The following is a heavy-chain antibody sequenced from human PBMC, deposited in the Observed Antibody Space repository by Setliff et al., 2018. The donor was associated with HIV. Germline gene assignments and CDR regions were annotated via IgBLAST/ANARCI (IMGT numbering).Heavy chain of an antibody. CDR3: ASPYYDFVWGSYQPDY. Sequence: GSLRLSCAASGFTLSRYWMSWVRQAPGEGLEWVANINQDGSERHYVDSVKGRFTISRDNAKNLLSLQMNSLRVEDTAVYYCASPYYDFVWGSYQPDYWGQGTLVTVSS. D-gene: IGHD3-16*02. CDR1: GFTLSRYW. J-gene: IGHJ4*02. CDR2: INQDGSER. V-gene: IGHV3-7*01.